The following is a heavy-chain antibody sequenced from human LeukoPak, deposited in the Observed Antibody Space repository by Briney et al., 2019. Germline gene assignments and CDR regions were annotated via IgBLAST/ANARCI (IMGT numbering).Heavy chain of an antibody. CDR1: GFTFSSYA. Sequence: GGSLRLSCAASGFTFSSYAMSWVRQAPGKGLEWVSGISAGGGSTYYADSVKGRFTISRDNSKNTLYLQMNSLRAEDTAVYFCAQRGHYDYVWGSSRHYYFDYWGQGTLVTVSS. CDR2: ISAGGGST. CDR3: AQRGHYDYVWGSSRHYYFDY. J-gene: IGHJ4*02. V-gene: IGHV3-23*01. D-gene: IGHD3-16*02.